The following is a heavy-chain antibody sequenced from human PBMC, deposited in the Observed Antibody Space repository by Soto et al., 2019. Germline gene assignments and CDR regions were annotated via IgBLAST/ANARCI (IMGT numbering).Heavy chain of an antibody. CDR3: ARVGFSDYGMDV. J-gene: IGHJ6*04. CDR1: GYSISSGYY. Sequence: SLTCDVSGYSISSGYYWGWIRQPPGKGLEWIGYIYYSGSTYYNPSLKSRVTISVDTSKNQFSLKLSSVTAADTAVYYCARVGFSDYGMDVWGEGTTVTVSS. CDR2: IYYSGST. V-gene: IGHV4-38-2*01.